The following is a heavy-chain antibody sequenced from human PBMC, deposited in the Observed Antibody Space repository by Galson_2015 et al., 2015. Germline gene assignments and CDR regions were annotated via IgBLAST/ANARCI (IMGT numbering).Heavy chain of an antibody. Sequence: SLRLSCAASGFTFSSYGMHWVRQAPGKGLEWVAVISYDGSNKYYADSVKGRFTISRDNSKNTLYLQMNSLRAEDTAVYYCAKDPGYCTNGVCDHFDYWGQGTLVTVSS. CDR3: AKDPGYCTNGVCDHFDY. D-gene: IGHD2-8*01. J-gene: IGHJ4*02. CDR1: GFTFSSYG. V-gene: IGHV3-30*18. CDR2: ISYDGSNK.